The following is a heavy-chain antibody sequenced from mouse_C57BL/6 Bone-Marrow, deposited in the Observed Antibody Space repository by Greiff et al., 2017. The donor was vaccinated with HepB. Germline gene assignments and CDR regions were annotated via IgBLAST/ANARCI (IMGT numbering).Heavy chain of an antibody. D-gene: IGHD1-1*01. CDR1: GYTFTSYW. V-gene: IGHV1-52*01. J-gene: IGHJ3*01. CDR2: IDPSDSET. Sequence: QVQLQQPGAELVRPGSSVKLSCKASGYTFTSYWMHWVKQRPIQGLEWIGNIDPSDSETHYNQKFKDKATLTVDKSSSTAYMQLSSLTSEDSAVYYCARLRYYYGSRGGFAYWGQGTLVTVSA. CDR3: ARLRYYYGSRGGFAY.